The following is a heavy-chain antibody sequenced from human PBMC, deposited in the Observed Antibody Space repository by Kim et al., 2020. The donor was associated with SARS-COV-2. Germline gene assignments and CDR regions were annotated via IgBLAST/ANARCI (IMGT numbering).Heavy chain of an antibody. CDR2: IVGSGGGT. CDR1: GFIFNNYI. J-gene: IGHJ4*02. CDR3: AKDRVSWGSSFDS. V-gene: IGHV3-23*01. Sequence: GGSLRLSCAASGFIFNNYIMNWVRQAPGKGLEWVAAIVGSGGGTNYADSVKGRFTISRDDSKGTLYLQINSLRAEDTAVYYCAKDRVSWGSSFDSWGQGTLVTVSS. D-gene: IGHD3-10*01.